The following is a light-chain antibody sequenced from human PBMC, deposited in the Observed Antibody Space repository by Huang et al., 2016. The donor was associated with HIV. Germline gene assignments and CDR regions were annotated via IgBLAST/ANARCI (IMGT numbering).Light chain of an antibody. V-gene: IGKV3-15*01. Sequence: EIVMTQSPATLSVSPGERATLSCRASQSISSNLAWYQQKPGQAPRLLIYGASTRATDIPARFSGSGSGTDFTLTISTLQSEDFAVYYCQHYNNWPPYTFGQGTKLQI. J-gene: IGKJ2*01. CDR1: QSISSN. CDR2: GAS. CDR3: QHYNNWPPYT.